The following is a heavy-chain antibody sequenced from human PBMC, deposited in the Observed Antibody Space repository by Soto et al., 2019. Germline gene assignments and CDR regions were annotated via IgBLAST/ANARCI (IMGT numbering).Heavy chain of an antibody. Sequence: QVQLVESGGGVVQPGRSLRLSCAASGFTFSSYAMHWVRQAPGKGLEWVAVISYDGSNKYYADSVKGRFTISRDNSKNTLYLQMNSLRAEDTAVYYCARELYDYVWGSYRFGYWGQGTLVTVSS. V-gene: IGHV3-30-3*01. CDR1: GFTFSSYA. CDR2: ISYDGSNK. D-gene: IGHD3-16*02. J-gene: IGHJ4*02. CDR3: ARELYDYVWGSYRFGY.